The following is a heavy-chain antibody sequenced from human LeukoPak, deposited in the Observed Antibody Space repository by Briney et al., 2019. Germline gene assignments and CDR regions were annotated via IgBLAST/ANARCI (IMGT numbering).Heavy chain of an antibody. Sequence: GGSLRLSCAASGFTFSSYAMSWVRQAPGKGLEWVSAISGSGGSTYYADSVKGRFTISRDNSKNTLDLQMNSLRVADTAVYYYAKDRVPNPAVEVDYWGQGTLVTVSS. D-gene: IGHD1-1*01. V-gene: IGHV3-23*01. CDR2: ISGSGGST. CDR1: GFTFSSYA. J-gene: IGHJ4*02. CDR3: AKDRVPNPAVEVDY.